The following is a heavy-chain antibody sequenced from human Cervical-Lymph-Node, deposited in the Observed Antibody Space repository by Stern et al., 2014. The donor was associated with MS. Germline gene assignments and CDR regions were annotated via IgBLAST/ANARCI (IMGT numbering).Heavy chain of an antibody. D-gene: IGHD2-15*01. J-gene: IGHJ4*02. CDR2: SIPVFGTA. V-gene: IGHV1-69*06. Sequence: QVQLVQSGAEVKKPGSSVKVSCKASGGTFSNYAIHWVRQAPGQGLEWMGGSIPVFGTANHAQKFQGRLTVTADKSTSTAYMELGNLRSEDTAVYYCAKEGSYSRFDYWGQGTLITVSS. CDR3: AKEGSYSRFDY. CDR1: GGTFSNYA.